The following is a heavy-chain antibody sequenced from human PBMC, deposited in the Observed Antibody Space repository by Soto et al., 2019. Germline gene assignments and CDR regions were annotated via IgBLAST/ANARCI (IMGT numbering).Heavy chain of an antibody. Sequence: QVQLVESGGGVVQPGRSLRLSCAASGFTFSSYAMHWVRQAPGKGLEWVAVISYDGSNKYYADSVKGRFTISRDNSKNTLYLQMNRLRAEDTAVYYCARDGPYSYGTFDYWGQGTLVTVSS. CDR1: GFTFSSYA. D-gene: IGHD5-18*01. CDR2: ISYDGSNK. V-gene: IGHV3-30-3*01. J-gene: IGHJ4*02. CDR3: ARDGPYSYGTFDY.